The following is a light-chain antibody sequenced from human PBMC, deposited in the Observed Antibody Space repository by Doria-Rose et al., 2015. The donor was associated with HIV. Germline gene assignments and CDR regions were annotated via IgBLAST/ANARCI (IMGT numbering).Light chain of an antibody. CDR3: MQALQTPYT. CDR2: LGS. J-gene: IGKJ2*01. V-gene: IGKV2-28*01. Sequence: EIVLTQSPLSLPVTPGQPASISCRSSQSLLHTIGYNYLDWYLQKPGQSPQLLIYLGSNRASGVPDRFSGSGSGTDFTLKINRVEAEDVGVYYCMQALQTPYTFGQGTKLEIK. CDR1: QSLLHTIGYNY.